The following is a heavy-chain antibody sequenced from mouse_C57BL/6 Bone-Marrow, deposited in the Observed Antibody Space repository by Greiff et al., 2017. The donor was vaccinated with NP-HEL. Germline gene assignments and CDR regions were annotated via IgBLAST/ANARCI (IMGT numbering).Heavy chain of an antibody. D-gene: IGHD2-5*01. J-gene: IGHJ3*01. V-gene: IGHV1-82*01. Sequence: QVQLQQSGPELVKPGASVKISCKASGYAFSSSGMNWVKQRPGKGLEWVGRIYPGGGATNYTGTFKGKATLTADKSSSTAYMQLSSLTSEDSAVYFCYSNYPAWFAYWGQGTLVTVSA. CDR3: YSNYPAWFAY. CDR2: IYPGGGAT. CDR1: GYAFSSSG.